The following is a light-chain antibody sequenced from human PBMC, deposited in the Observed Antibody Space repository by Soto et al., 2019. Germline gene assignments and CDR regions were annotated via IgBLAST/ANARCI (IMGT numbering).Light chain of an antibody. J-gene: IGKJ4*01. Sequence: EIVLTQSPDTLSLSPGERATLSCRASQSVSSDFLVWYQQKIGQAPSLLIFATYRRATGIPDRFSGSASGTDFTLTISRLEPEDFAVYYCQQYGGAPRALSFGGGTRVQIK. CDR2: ATY. V-gene: IGKV3-20*01. CDR3: QQYGGAPRALS. CDR1: QSVSSDF.